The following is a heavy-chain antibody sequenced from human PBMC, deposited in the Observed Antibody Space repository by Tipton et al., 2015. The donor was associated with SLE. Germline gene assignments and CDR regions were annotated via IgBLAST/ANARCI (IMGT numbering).Heavy chain of an antibody. D-gene: IGHD3-10*01. CDR1: QYSISSGFY. CDR2: IYHSGDT. CDR3: ARDRRKRHGDGFLWFGNNDDAHYYYMDV. Sequence: TLSLTCTVSQYSISSGFYWGWIRQPPGKGLQWIGKIYHSGDTFYNPSLKSRVTMSVDTSKNQFSLKLTSVTAAETAMYYCARDRRKRHGDGFLWFGNNDDAHYYYMDVWGRGTTVTVS. J-gene: IGHJ6*03. V-gene: IGHV4-38-2*02.